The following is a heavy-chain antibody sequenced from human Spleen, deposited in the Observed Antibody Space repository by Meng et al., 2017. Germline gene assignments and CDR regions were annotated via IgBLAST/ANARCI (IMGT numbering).Heavy chain of an antibody. J-gene: IGHJ4*02. D-gene: IGHD1-26*01. CDR3: ARDPTSIVGATTRCDY. V-gene: IGHV3-23*01. CDR2: ISGRCDNT. Sequence: GESLKLSCDTSGFIFSNFVINWVRQAPGQGLECVSAISGRCDNTHYADSVKGRFTISSDKSKNTVYLQMNSLRAEYTAVYYCARDPTSIVGATTRCDYWGQGTLVTVSS. CDR1: GFIFSNFV.